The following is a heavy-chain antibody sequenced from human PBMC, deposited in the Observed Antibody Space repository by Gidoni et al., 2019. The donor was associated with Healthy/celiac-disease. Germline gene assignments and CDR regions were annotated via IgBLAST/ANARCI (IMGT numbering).Heavy chain of an antibody. CDR1: GFSLSNARMR. V-gene: IGHV2-26*01. CDR3: ARTPIAAAGTALYYYGMDV. Sequence: QVTLKESGPVLVNPTETLTLTCTVSGFSLSNARMRVSWIRQPPGKALEWLAHIFSNDEKSYSTSLKSRLTISKDTSKSQVVLTMTNMDPVDTATYYCARTPIAAAGTALYYYGMDVWGQGTTVTVSS. D-gene: IGHD6-13*01. CDR2: IFSNDEK. J-gene: IGHJ6*02.